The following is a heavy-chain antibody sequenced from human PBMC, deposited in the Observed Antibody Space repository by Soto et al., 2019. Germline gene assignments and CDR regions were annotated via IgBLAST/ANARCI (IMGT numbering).Heavy chain of an antibody. J-gene: IGHJ3*02. D-gene: IGHD3-22*01. CDR2: IGSRTSDI. V-gene: IGHV3-21*01. Sequence: PGGSLRLSCAASGFTLSRHTMNWVRQAPGKGLEWVSFIGSRTSDIYYADSVKGRFTISRDNAKNSLYLDLTRLRAEDTAVYFCVRHYYDTSGYPNTFDMWGQGTMVTVSS. CDR3: VRHYYDTSGYPNTFDM. CDR1: GFTLSRHT.